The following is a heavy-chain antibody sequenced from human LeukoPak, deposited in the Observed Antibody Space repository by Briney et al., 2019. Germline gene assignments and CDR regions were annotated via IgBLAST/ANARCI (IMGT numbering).Heavy chain of an antibody. CDR3: ARDSTIFGVVGSSDY. CDR1: GFTFSSYW. V-gene: IGHV3-7*01. CDR2: IKQDGSEK. J-gene: IGHJ4*02. Sequence: PGGSLRLSCAASGFTFSSYWMTWVRQAPGKGLEWVANIKQDGSEKYYVDSVKGRFTVSRDNAENSLYLQMNSLRAEDTAVYYCARDSTIFGVVGSSDYWGQGTLVTVSS. D-gene: IGHD3-3*01.